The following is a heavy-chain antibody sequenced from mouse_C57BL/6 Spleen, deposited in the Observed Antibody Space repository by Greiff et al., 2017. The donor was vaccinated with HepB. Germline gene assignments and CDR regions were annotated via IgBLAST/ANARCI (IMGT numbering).Heavy chain of an antibody. CDR1: GYSFTDYN. Sequence: VQLQQSGPELVKPGASVKISCKASGYSFTDYNMNWVKQSNGKSIEWIGVINPNYGTTSYNQKFKGKATLTVDQSSSTAYMQLNSLTSEDSAVYYCARNYYGSSYVGDFDYWGQGTTLTVSS. V-gene: IGHV1-39*01. CDR2: INPNYGTT. J-gene: IGHJ2*01. D-gene: IGHD1-1*01. CDR3: ARNYYGSSYVGDFDY.